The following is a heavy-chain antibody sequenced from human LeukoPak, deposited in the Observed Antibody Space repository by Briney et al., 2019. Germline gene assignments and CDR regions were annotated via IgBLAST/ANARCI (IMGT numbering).Heavy chain of an antibody. CDR3: ARSWVRGVIWFDP. CDR1: GGSFSGYY. D-gene: IGHD3-10*01. CDR2: INHSGST. Sequence: SETLSLTCAVYGGSFSGYYWSWIRQPPGKGLEWIGEINHSGSTNYNPSLKSRVTISVDTSKNQFSLKLSSVTAADTAVYYCARSWVRGVIWFDPWGQGTLVTVSS. J-gene: IGHJ5*02. V-gene: IGHV4-34*01.